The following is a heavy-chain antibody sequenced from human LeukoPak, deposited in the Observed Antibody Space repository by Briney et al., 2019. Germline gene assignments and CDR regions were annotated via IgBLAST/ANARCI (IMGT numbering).Heavy chain of an antibody. J-gene: IGHJ4*02. D-gene: IGHD3-22*01. CDR2: IIPIFGTA. V-gene: IGHV1-69*05. Sequence: SVKVSCKASGGTFSSYAISWVRQAPGQGLEWMGGIIPIFGTANYAQKFQGRVTITTDESTSTAYMELSSLRSEDTAVYYCARANYDSSDYYLYYFDYWGQGTLVTVSS. CDR3: ARANYDSSDYYLYYFDY. CDR1: GGTFSSYA.